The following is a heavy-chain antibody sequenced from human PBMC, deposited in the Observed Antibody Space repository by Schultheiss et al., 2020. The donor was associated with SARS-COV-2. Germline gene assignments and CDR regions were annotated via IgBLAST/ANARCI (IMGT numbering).Heavy chain of an antibody. CDR1: GFTFSSYA. D-gene: IGHD1-26*01. CDR2: IWYDGSNK. V-gene: IGHV3-30*04. J-gene: IGHJ4*02. CDR3: AREGATSDFDY. Sequence: GGSLRLSCAASGFTFSSYAMHWVRQAPGKGLEWVAVIWYDGSNKYYADSVKGRFTISRDNSKNTLYLQMNSLRAEDTAVYYCAREGATSDFDYWGQGTLVTVSS.